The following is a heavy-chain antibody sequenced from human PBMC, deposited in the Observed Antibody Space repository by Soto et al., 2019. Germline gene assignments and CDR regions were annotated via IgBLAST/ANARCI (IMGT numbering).Heavy chain of an antibody. CDR1: GGNIISGGYY. V-gene: IGHV4-31*03. J-gene: IGHJ6*02. CDR3: ASGSGRYYYGMDV. Sequence: TNTVSGGNIISGGYYRSWKRQHPGKGLEWIGYIYYSGSTYYNPSLKSRVTISVDTSKNQFSLKLSSVTAADTAVYYCASGSGRYYYGMDVWGQGTTVTVSS. D-gene: IGHD3-10*01. CDR2: IYYSGST.